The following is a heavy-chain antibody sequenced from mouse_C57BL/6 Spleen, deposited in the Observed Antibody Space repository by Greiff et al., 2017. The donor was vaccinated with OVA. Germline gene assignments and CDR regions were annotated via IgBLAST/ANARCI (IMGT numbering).Heavy chain of an antibody. CDR2: INPNNGGT. V-gene: IGHV1-22*01. D-gene: IGHD2-3*01. J-gene: IGHJ3*01. CDR1: GYTFTDYN. Sequence: EVKLQESGPELVKPGASVKMSCKASGYTFTDYNMHWVKQSHGKSLEWIGYINPNNGGTSYNQKFQGKATLTVNKFSSTALMELRSRTSEDSAVYYYARGDDYYRTWFAYWGQGTLVTVSA. CDR3: ARGDDYYRTWFAY.